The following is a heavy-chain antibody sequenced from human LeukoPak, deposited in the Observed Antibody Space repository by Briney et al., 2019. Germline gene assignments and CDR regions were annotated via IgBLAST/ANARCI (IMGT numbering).Heavy chain of an antibody. CDR2: INPNSGGT. V-gene: IGHV1-2*02. Sequence: ASVKVSCKASGYTFTSYYMHWVRQAPGQGLAWMGWINPNSGGTNYAQKFQGRVTMTRDTSISTAYMELSRLRSDDTAVYYCAPFNYYDSSGYSDYWGQGTLVTVPS. CDR1: GYTFTSYY. J-gene: IGHJ4*02. D-gene: IGHD3-22*01. CDR3: APFNYYDSSGYSDY.